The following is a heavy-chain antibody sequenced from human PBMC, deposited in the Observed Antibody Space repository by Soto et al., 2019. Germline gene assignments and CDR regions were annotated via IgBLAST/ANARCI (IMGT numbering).Heavy chain of an antibody. CDR2: ISGSGGST. V-gene: IGHV3-23*01. Sequence: GGSLRLSCAASGFTFSSYAMSWVRQAPGKGLEWVSAISGSGGSTYYADSVKGRFTISRDNSKNTLYLQMNSLRAEDTAVYYCAKDSGDVVVVAATASPEAFDIWGQGTMVTVSS. J-gene: IGHJ3*02. CDR3: AKDSGDVVVVAATASPEAFDI. CDR1: GFTFSSYA. D-gene: IGHD2-15*01.